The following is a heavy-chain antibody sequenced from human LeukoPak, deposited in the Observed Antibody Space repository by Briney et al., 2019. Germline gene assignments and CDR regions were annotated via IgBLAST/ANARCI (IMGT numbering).Heavy chain of an antibody. Sequence: GGSLRLSCAASGFTFSSYGLHWVRQAPGKGLEWVAVISYDGSIKYYADSVKGRFTISRDSSKNTLYLQMNSLKTEDTAVYYCTTDLVTPVDIWGQGTMVTVSS. V-gene: IGHV3-30*03. CDR3: TTDLVTPVDI. D-gene: IGHD2-21*01. CDR2: ISYDGSIK. J-gene: IGHJ3*02. CDR1: GFTFSSYG.